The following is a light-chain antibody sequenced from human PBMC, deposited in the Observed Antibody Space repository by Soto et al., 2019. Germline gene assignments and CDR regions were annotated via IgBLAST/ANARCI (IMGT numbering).Light chain of an antibody. CDR3: QQYSTSQT. CDR1: QSVTSY. V-gene: IGKV3-20*01. CDR2: ASS. J-gene: IGKJ1*01. Sequence: EIVLTQSPGTLSLSPGERATLSCRASQSVTSYLAWYQQKPGQAPRLLIYASSTRATDIPDRFSGGGSGTDFTLTISRLEPEDFAVYYCQQYSTSQTFGQGTVLEI.